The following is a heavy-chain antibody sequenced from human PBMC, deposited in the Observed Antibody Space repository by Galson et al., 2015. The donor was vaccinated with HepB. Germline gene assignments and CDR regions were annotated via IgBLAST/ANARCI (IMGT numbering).Heavy chain of an antibody. CDR3: ARETQSRWGIVVVAFDI. D-gene: IGHD6-19*01. J-gene: IGHJ3*02. Sequence: SVKVSCKASGYTFTSYGISWVRQAPGQGLEWMGWISAYNGNTNYAQKLQGRVTMTTDTSTSTAYMELRSLRSDDTAVYYCARETQSRWGIVVVAFDIWGQGTMVTVSS. CDR1: GYTFTSYG. V-gene: IGHV1-18*04. CDR2: ISAYNGNT.